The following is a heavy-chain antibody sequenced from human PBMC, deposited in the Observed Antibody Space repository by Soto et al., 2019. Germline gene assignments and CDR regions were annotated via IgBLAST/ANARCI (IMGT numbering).Heavy chain of an antibody. J-gene: IGHJ4*02. D-gene: IGHD6-19*01. CDR1: GYTFTNYA. Sequence: ASVKVSCKASGYTFTNYAVHWVRQAPGQRLEWMGWINSANGNTKYSQNFQGRVTITRDTSANTAYLELSSLRSEDTAVYYCARASPGVQWLLAYWGQGTLVTVSS. V-gene: IGHV1-3*01. CDR2: INSANGNT. CDR3: ARASPGVQWLLAY.